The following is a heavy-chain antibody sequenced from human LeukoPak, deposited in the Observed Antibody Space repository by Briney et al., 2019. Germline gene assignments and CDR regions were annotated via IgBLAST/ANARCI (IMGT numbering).Heavy chain of an antibody. CDR3: ARGGDYGDLRYFDY. CDR1: GGSINNYY. CDR2: IYYRGST. J-gene: IGHJ4*02. V-gene: IGHV4-59*01. D-gene: IGHD4-17*01. Sequence: PSETLSLTCTVSGGSINNYYWSWIRQPPGKGLECVGYIYYRGSTNYNPSLKSRVTFSVDTSKNQFSLKLNSVTAADTAVYYCARGGDYGDLRYFDYWGQGTLVTVSS.